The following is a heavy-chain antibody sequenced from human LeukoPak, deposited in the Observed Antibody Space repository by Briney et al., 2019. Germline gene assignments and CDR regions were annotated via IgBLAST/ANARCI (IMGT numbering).Heavy chain of an antibody. Sequence: SETLSLTCTVSGGSISSYYWSWIRQPPGKGLEWIGYIYYSGSTNYNPSLKSRVTISVDTSKNQFSLKLSSVTAADTAVYYCARHANLCYYDRRGAFDIWGQGTMVTVSS. J-gene: IGHJ3*02. D-gene: IGHD3-22*01. CDR3: ARHANLCYYDRRGAFDI. CDR2: IYYSGST. V-gene: IGHV4-59*08. CDR1: GGSISSYY.